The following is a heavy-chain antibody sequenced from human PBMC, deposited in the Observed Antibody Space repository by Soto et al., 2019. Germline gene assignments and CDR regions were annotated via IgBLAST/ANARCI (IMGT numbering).Heavy chain of an antibody. V-gene: IGHV1-3*01. CDR3: ARSSVSPYCSRTSCYSVDY. D-gene: IGHD2-2*01. CDR1: GYSFSTFG. CDR2: TNAGNGNT. Sequence: GASVKVSCKASGYSFSTFGIHWVRQAPGQRPEWLGWTNAGNGNTRYSQKLQGRVAFTRDTSASTVYMELSSLRSEDTSVYYCARSSVSPYCSRTSCYSVDYWGQGTLVTVSS. J-gene: IGHJ4*02.